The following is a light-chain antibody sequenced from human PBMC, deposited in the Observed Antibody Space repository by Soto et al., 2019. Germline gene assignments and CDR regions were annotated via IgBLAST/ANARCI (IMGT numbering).Light chain of an antibody. CDR3: QQYDSYSSGP. CDR1: QTVNTW. Sequence: DIQMTQSPSTLSASVGDRVTITCRASQTVNTWLAWYQQKPGKAPKVLIFDASSLKTGVPSRFSGSRSGTEFTLTISNLQPDDFATYYCQQYDSYSSGPFGQGTKVEIK. J-gene: IGKJ1*01. V-gene: IGKV1-5*01. CDR2: DAS.